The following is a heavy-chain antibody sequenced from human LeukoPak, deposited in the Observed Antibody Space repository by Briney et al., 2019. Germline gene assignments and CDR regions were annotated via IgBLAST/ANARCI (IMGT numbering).Heavy chain of an antibody. J-gene: IGHJ6*02. CDR2: IIPIFGTA. Sequence: ASVKVSCKACGGTFSSYAISWVRQAPGQGLEWMGGIIPIFGTANYAQKFQGRVTITADESTSTAYMELSSLRSEDTAVYYCARIPVDTEYYYYGMDVWGQGTTVTVSS. CDR1: GGTFSSYA. CDR3: ARIPVDTEYYYYGMDV. V-gene: IGHV1-69*01. D-gene: IGHD5-18*01.